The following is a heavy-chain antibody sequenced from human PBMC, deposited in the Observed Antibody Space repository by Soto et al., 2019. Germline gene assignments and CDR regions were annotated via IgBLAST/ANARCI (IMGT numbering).Heavy chain of an antibody. CDR2: ISNNGGGT. CDR3: VKFDCSGGSCR. J-gene: IGHJ4*02. CDR1: GFTFSTYA. Sequence: PGGSLRLSCSASGFTFSTYAMRWVRQAPGKGLEYVSAISNNGGGTYYADSVKGRFTISRDNSKNTLYLQMSSLRAEDTAIYYCVKFDCSGGSCRWGQGTLVTVSS. D-gene: IGHD2-15*01. V-gene: IGHV3-64D*06.